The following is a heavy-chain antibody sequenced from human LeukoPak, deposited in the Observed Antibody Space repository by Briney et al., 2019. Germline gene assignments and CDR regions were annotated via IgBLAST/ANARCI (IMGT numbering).Heavy chain of an antibody. J-gene: IGHJ4*02. V-gene: IGHV4-30-2*01. CDR2: IYHSGSA. Sequence: SETLSLTCAVSGGSISSGGYSWSWIRQPPGKGLEWIGYIYHSGSAYYNPSLKSRVTISVDRSKNQFSLKRSAVTAAYTAVYYCARVRATYYFDYWGQGTLVTVSS. CDR3: ARVRATYYFDY. CDR1: GGSISSGGYS.